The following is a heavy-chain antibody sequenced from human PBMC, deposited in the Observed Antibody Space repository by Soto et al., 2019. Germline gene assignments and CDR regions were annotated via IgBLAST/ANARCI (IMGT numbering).Heavy chain of an antibody. CDR1: SVAFSHAW. Sequence: GGSLRLSCADSSVAFSHAWMNWVRQAPGKGLEWVSYISSSGSTIYYADSVKGRFTISRDNAKNSLYLQMNSLRAEDTAVYYCARDRYYDILTGSDAFDIWGQGTMVTVSS. V-gene: IGHV3-11*01. CDR3: ARDRYYDILTGSDAFDI. CDR2: ISSSGSTI. J-gene: IGHJ3*02. D-gene: IGHD3-9*01.